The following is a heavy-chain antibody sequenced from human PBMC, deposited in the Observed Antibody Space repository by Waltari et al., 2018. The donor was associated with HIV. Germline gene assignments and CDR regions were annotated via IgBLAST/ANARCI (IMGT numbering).Heavy chain of an antibody. CDR1: VGAYNGAS. Sequence: QQWAAGLFTPRETVTLAWAVDVGAYNGASCHSTRQPPGKGLEWIGEINHRGRTNYNPSLKSRVNISVDTSKNQFSLMLPSVTAADTAVYYCARDTSSPRTGTSYYYYYGMDVWGQGTTVTVSS. D-gene: IGHD1-7*01. J-gene: IGHJ6*02. CDR3: ARDTSSPRTGTSYYYYYGMDV. CDR2: INHRGRT. V-gene: IGHV4-34*02.